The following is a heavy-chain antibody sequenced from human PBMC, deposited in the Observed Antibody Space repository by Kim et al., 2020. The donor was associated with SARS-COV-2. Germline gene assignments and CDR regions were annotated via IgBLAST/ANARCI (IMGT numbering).Heavy chain of an antibody. CDR2: IYYSGST. J-gene: IGHJ3*02. CDR1: GGSISSYD. D-gene: IGHD1-26*01. CDR3: ARMPREAFDI. V-gene: IGHV4-59*01. Sequence: SETLSLTCTVSGGSISSYDWSWIRQPPGKGLEWIGYIYYSGSTNYNPSLKSRVTISVDTSKNQFSMKLSSVTAADTAVYYCARMPREAFDIWGQGTMVTVSS.